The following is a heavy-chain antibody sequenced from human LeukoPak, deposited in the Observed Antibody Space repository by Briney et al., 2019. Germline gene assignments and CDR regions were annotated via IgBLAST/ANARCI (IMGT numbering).Heavy chain of an antibody. Sequence: GASVKVSCKTYGSTFTWFLIHWVRQAPGQGLEWVGTINPRGDITSYAQRFQGRVTLTEDTSTSTSYMELSSLTSDDTAVYFCARPAYCDGTNCGYWLDPWGPGTLVTVSS. CDR1: GSTFTWFL. D-gene: IGHD2-21*01. J-gene: IGHJ5*02. V-gene: IGHV1-46*01. CDR3: ARPAYCDGTNCGYWLDP. CDR2: INPRGDIT.